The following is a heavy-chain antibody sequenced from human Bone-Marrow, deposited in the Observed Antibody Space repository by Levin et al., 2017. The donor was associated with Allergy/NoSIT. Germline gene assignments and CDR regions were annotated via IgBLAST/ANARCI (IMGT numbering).Heavy chain of an antibody. J-gene: IGHJ4*02. D-gene: IGHD1-26*01. V-gene: IGHV3-23*01. Sequence: PGGSLRLSCAASGFTFNNYAMNWVRQAPGKGLEWVSMIHSGGEYTYYADSVRGRFTISRDNSKNTLYLDMNSLRVEDTAIYYCAKAMGVGAYIPFGYWGQGIPVTVTS. CDR1: GFTFNNYA. CDR2: IHSGGEYT. CDR3: AKAMGVGAYIPFGY.